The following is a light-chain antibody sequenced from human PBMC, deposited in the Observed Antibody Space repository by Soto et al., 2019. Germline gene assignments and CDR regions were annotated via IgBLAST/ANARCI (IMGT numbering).Light chain of an antibody. CDR2: DAS. Sequence: DIQMTQSPSTLSASVGDRVTITCRASQSISSWLAWYQQKPGKAPKLLIYDASSLESGVPSRFRGSGSGREFTLTISSLQPDEFAAYYCQQYNSYPFGQGTKVEI. CDR1: QSISSW. J-gene: IGKJ1*01. V-gene: IGKV1-5*01. CDR3: QQYNSYP.